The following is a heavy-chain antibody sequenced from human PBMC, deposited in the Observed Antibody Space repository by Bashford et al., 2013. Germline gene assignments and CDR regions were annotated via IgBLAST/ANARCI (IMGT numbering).Heavy chain of an antibody. D-gene: IGHD6-13*01. Sequence: VRQAPGKGLEWVSYISSSSSTIYYADSVKGRFTISRDNAKNSLYLQMNSLRDEDTAVYYCAGVWNYFDYWGQGNPGHRLL. V-gene: IGHV3-48*02. CDR3: AGVWNYFDY. CDR2: ISSSSSTI. J-gene: IGHJ4*02.